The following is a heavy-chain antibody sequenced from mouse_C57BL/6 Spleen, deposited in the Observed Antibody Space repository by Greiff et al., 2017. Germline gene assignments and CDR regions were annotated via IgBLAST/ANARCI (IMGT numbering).Heavy chain of an antibody. CDR3: TKRGSSHWYFDV. CDR2: IDPENGDT. D-gene: IGHD1-1*01. V-gene: IGHV14-4*01. CDR1: GFNIKDDY. Sequence: KQSGAELVRPGASVKLSCTASGFNIKDDYMHWVKQRPEQGLEWIGWIDPENGDTEYASKFQGKATITADTSSNTAYLQLSSLTSEDTAVYYCTKRGSSHWYFDVWGTGTTVTVSS. J-gene: IGHJ1*03.